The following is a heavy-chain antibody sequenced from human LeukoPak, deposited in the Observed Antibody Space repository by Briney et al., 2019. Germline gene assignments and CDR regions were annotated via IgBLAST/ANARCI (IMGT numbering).Heavy chain of an antibody. Sequence: GGSLRLSCATYGFTFTSYSMNWVRQAPGKGLEWVSSIGPSGGSIFYADSLKGRISISRDNAQNSLHLQLSSPRADDTAVYYCARLAGSRPPWYLDLWGRGTLVTVSS. J-gene: IGHJ2*01. CDR3: ARLAGSRPPWYLDL. CDR1: GFTFTSYS. V-gene: IGHV3-21*04. CDR2: IGPSGGSI. D-gene: IGHD6-19*01.